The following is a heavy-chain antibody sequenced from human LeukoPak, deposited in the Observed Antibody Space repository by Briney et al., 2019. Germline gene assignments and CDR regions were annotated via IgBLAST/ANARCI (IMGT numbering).Heavy chain of an antibody. Sequence: GSLRLSCAASGFTFSSYWMSWVRQAPGKGLEWVANIDQDGSAKDYGGSVEGRFTISRDNAKNSLYLQMNSLTAEDTAVYFCASAPNENYFDFWGQGTLVTVSS. CDR1: GFTFSSYW. V-gene: IGHV3-7*01. CDR3: ASAPNENYFDF. CDR2: IDQDGSAK. J-gene: IGHJ4*02.